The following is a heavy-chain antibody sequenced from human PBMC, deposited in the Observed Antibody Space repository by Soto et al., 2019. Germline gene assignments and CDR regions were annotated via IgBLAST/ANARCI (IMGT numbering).Heavy chain of an antibody. Sequence: QVQLVQSGAEVKKPGSSVKVSCKASGGTFSSYAISWVRQAPGQGLEWMGGIIPIFDTADYAQKFQGRVTSPADESTNNAYMELSSLRSEDTAVYYCAGHSSGVPGYYYGMDVWGQGTTVTVSS. CDR2: IIPIFDTA. V-gene: IGHV1-69*12. J-gene: IGHJ6*02. CDR3: AGHSSGVPGYYYGMDV. D-gene: IGHD3-22*01. CDR1: GGTFSSYA.